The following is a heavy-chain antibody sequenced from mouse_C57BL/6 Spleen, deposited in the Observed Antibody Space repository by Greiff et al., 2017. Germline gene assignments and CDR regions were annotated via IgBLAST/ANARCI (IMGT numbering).Heavy chain of an antibody. Sequence: EVMLVESGGGLVQSGRSLRLSCATSGFTFSDFYMEWVRQAPGKGLEWIAASRNKANDYTTEYSASVKGRFIVSRDTSQSILYLQMNARRAEDTAIYYCARDAPYGNYVYFDVWGTGTTVTVSS. CDR1: GFTFSDFY. D-gene: IGHD2-10*02. CDR2: SRNKANDYTT. J-gene: IGHJ1*03. V-gene: IGHV7-1*01. CDR3: ARDAPYGNYVYFDV.